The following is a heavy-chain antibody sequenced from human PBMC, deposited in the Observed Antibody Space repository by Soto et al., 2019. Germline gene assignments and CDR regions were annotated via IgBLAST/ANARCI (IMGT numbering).Heavy chain of an antibody. D-gene: IGHD1-26*01. CDR3: AKVSLGALTFTDYYYYGLDV. CDR1: GFTFSTYA. V-gene: IGHV3-23*01. Sequence: GGSLRLSCAASGFTFSTYAMNWVRQAPGKGLEWVSAISGGGGSTYYADSVKGRVTISRDNSKNTLYLQMNSLRAEDTAVYYCAKVSLGALTFTDYYYYGLDVWGHGTTVTLSS. J-gene: IGHJ6*02. CDR2: ISGGGGST.